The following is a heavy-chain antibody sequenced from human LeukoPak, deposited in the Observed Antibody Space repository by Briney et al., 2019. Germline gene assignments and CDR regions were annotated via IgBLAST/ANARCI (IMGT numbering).Heavy chain of an antibody. CDR3: ATVGILRSNDY. Sequence: GGSLRLSCAASGFTFSSYAMSWVRQAPGKGLVWVSTISSSGTIMYYADSMKGRFTTSRDNSKNSLYLQLNSLRAEDTAVYYCATVGILRSNDYWGQGTLVTVSS. D-gene: IGHD4-17*01. V-gene: IGHV3-23*01. CDR1: GFTFSSYA. CDR2: ISSSGTIM. J-gene: IGHJ4*02.